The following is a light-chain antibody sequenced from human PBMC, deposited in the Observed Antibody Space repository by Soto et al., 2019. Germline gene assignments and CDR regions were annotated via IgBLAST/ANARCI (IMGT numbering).Light chain of an antibody. CDR1: SSNIGAGYD. V-gene: IGLV1-40*01. CDR2: GNS. Sequence: QSVLTQPPSLSGAPGQRVTISCTGSSSNIGAGYDVHWYQQLPGTAPKLLIYGNSNRPSGVPDRFSGSKSGTSASLAITGLQAEDEAEYYCQSYDSSLSGWVFGGGTQLTVL. J-gene: IGLJ3*02. CDR3: QSYDSSLSGWV.